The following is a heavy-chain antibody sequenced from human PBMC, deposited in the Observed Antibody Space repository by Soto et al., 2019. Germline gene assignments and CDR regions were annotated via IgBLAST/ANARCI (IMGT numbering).Heavy chain of an antibody. D-gene: IGHD6-13*01. Sequence: SETLSLTCTVSGGSIISYYWSWIRQPPGKGLEWIGYIYYSGSTNYNPSLKSRVTISVDTSKNQFSLKLSSVTAADTAVYYCARGAAGPYSSSWYYFDYWGQGTLVTVSS. J-gene: IGHJ4*02. CDR1: GGSIISYY. CDR2: IYYSGST. CDR3: ARGAAGPYSSSWYYFDY. V-gene: IGHV4-59*01.